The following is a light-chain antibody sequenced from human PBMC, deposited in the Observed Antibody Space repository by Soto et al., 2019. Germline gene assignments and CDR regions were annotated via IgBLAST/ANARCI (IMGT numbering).Light chain of an antibody. V-gene: IGLV2-8*01. CDR3: SSYASFNNLV. Sequence: QSVLTHPPSASGSPGQSVTISCTGTSSYVGGYNFVSWYQQHPGKAPKLMIYEVSKRPSGVPDRFSGSKSGNTASLTVSGLQAEDEADYYCSSYASFNNLVFGPGTKVTVL. CDR1: SSYVGGYNF. J-gene: IGLJ1*01. CDR2: EVS.